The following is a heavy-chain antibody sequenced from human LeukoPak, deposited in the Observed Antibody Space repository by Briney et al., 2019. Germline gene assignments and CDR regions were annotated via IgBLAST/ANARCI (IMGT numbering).Heavy chain of an antibody. V-gene: IGHV1-69*05. D-gene: IGHD3-22*01. CDR2: IIPIFGTA. CDR1: GGTFSSYA. CDR3: AREYYYDSSGFDY. J-gene: IGHJ4*02. Sequence: SVKVSCKASGGTFSSYAISWVRQAPGQGLEWMGGIIPIFGTANYAQKFQGRVTMTRDTSTSTVYMELSSLRSEDTAVYYCAREYYYDSSGFDYWGQGTLVTVSS.